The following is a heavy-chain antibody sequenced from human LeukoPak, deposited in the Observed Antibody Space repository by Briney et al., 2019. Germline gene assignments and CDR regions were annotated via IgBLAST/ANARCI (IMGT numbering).Heavy chain of an antibody. CDR2: IYYSGST. V-gene: IGHV4-59*02. Sequence: SETLSLTCTVSGGSVSSYYWSWIRQPPGKGLEWVGYIYYSGSTNYSPSLKSRATISVDTSKNQFSLNLSSVTPADTSVYYCAGYSSTFYFYYGMDLWGQGTTVTVSS. CDR3: AGYSSTFYFYYGMDL. CDR1: GGSVSSYY. D-gene: IGHD2-2*01. J-gene: IGHJ6*02.